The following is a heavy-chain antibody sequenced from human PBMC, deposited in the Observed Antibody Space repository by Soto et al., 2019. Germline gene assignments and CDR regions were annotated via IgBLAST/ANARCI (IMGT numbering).Heavy chain of an antibody. V-gene: IGHV1-3*01. CDR1: GYTFTSYA. CDR3: ARDHGSSWVIYYYYYGMDV. Sequence: ASVKVSCKASGYTFTSYAMHWVLQAPGQRLEWMGWINAGNGNTKYSQKFQGRVTITRDTSASTAYMELSSLRSEDTAVYYCARDHGSSWVIYYYYYGMDVWGQGTTVTAS. J-gene: IGHJ6*02. CDR2: INAGNGNT. D-gene: IGHD6-13*01.